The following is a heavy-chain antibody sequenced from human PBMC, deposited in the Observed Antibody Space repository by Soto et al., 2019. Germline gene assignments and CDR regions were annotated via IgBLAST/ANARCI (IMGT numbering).Heavy chain of an antibody. Sequence: QVQLVQSGAEVKKPGASVKVSCKASGDTFTNYDIKWVRQATGQGLEWMGWMNPNSGNTGYAQKFQGRVTMTSHTSISTAYMELSSLRSENTAVYYCARGRNGMDVWGQGTRVSVSS. CDR1: GDTFTNYD. CDR2: MNPNSGNT. J-gene: IGHJ6*02. V-gene: IGHV1-8*01. CDR3: ARGRNGMDV.